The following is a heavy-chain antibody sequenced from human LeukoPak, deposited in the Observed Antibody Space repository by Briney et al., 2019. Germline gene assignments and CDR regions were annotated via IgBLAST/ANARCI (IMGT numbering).Heavy chain of an antibody. Sequence: GGSLRLSCEASGFTLSNYWMYWVRQAPGKGLVWVSRIDNDGNSTIYADSVRGRFTISRDNAKNTLYLQMNSLRADDTAVYYCTRRRDREAFDLWGQGTMVTVSS. J-gene: IGHJ3*01. D-gene: IGHD1-14*01. CDR3: TRRRDREAFDL. CDR2: IDNDGNST. CDR1: GFTLSNYW. V-gene: IGHV3-74*01.